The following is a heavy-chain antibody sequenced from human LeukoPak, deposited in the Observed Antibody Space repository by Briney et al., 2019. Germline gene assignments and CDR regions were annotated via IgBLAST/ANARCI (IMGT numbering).Heavy chain of an antibody. D-gene: IGHD2-15*01. CDR1: GGSISSSYYY. CDR2: IYYGGST. CDR3: ARALGYCSGGSCTRGYNWFDP. J-gene: IGHJ5*02. V-gene: IGHV4-39*01. Sequence: SETLSLTCTVSGGSISSSYYYWGWIRQPPGKGLEWIGSIYYGGSTYYNPSLKSRVTISVDTSMNQFSLKLSFVTTADPAVYYCARALGYCSGGSCTRGYNWFDPWGQGTLVTVPS.